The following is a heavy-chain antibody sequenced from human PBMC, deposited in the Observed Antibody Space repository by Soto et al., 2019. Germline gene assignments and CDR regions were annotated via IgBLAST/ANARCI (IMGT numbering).Heavy chain of an antibody. CDR3: ARGWFGNFDY. Sequence: QVQLQQWGAGLLKPSETLSLTCAVYGGSFSGYYWSWIRQPPGKGLEWIGEINHSGSTNYNPCLKSRVTKSVDTSKNQSALKLSSVTAADTAVYYCARGWFGNFDYWGQGTLVTVSS. CDR2: INHSGST. V-gene: IGHV4-34*01. J-gene: IGHJ4*02. CDR1: GGSFSGYY. D-gene: IGHD3-10*01.